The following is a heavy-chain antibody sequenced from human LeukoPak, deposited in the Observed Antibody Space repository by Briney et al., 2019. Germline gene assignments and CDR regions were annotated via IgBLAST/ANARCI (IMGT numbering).Heavy chain of an antibody. Sequence: SETLSLTCTVSGGSISSYCWSWIRQPPGKGLEWIGYIYYSGSTNYNPSLKSRVTISVDTSKNQFSLKLSSVTAADTAVYYCARGPDGGWYFDYWGQGTLVTVSS. D-gene: IGHD6-19*01. J-gene: IGHJ4*02. CDR3: ARGPDGGWYFDY. CDR1: GGSISSYC. CDR2: IYYSGST. V-gene: IGHV4-59*01.